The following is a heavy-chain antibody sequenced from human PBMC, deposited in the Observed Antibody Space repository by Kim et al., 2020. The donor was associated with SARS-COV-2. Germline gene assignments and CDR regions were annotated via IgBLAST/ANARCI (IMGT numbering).Heavy chain of an antibody. CDR2: IYYSGST. V-gene: IGHV4-59*01. D-gene: IGHD3-3*01. Sequence: SETLSLTCTVSGGSISNYYWTWIRQPPGKGLEWIGYIYYSGSTNYNPSLKGRVTMSVDTSKNQFSLNLTSVTAADTGVYYCARDCPWWSGRPPYGTDVWG. CDR1: GGSISNYY. CDR3: ARDCPWWSGRPPYGTDV. J-gene: IGHJ6*01.